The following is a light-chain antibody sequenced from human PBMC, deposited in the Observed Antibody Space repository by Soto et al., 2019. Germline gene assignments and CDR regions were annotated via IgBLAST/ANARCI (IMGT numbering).Light chain of an antibody. Sequence: DIVMTQSPDSLAVSLGERATINCRSSQSVLYSSSNKNYLAWYQQKPGQPPKLLIYWASTRESRVPDRFSGSGFGTDFTLTISSLQAEDVAVYYCQQYCSSPWTFGHGTKVEIK. CDR3: QQYCSSPWT. CDR2: WAS. V-gene: IGKV4-1*01. J-gene: IGKJ1*01. CDR1: QSVLYSSSNKNY.